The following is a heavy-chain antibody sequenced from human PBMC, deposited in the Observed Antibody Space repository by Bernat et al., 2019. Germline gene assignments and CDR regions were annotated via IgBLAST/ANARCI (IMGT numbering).Heavy chain of an antibody. V-gene: IGHV4-59*08. D-gene: IGHD6-19*01. J-gene: IGHJ6*02. Sequence: QVQLQESGPGLVKPSETLSLTCTVSGGSISSYYWSWIRQPPGKGLEWIGYIYYSGSTNYNPSLKSRVTISVDTSKNQFSLKLSSVTAADTAVYYCARNGNSSGYYYGMDVWGQGTTVTVSS. CDR3: ARNGNSSGYYYGMDV. CDR2: IYYSGST. CDR1: GGSISSYY.